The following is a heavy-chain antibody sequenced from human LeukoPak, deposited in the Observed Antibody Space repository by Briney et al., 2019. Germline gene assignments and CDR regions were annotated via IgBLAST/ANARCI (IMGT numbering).Heavy chain of an antibody. D-gene: IGHD3-10*01. V-gene: IGHV3-30*18. CDR2: ISYDGSNK. Sequence: GRSLRLSCAASGFTFSSYGMHWVRQAPGKGLEWVAVISYDGSNKYYADSVKGRFTISRDNSKNMLYLQMNSLRAEDTAVYYCAKGLLWFGELSPSFDYWGQGTLVTVSS. CDR3: AKGLLWFGELSPSFDY. J-gene: IGHJ4*02. CDR1: GFTFSSYG.